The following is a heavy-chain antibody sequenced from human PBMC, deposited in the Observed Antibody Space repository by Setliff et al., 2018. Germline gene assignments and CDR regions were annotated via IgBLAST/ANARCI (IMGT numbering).Heavy chain of an antibody. CDR3: ARMTGFQYIDV. J-gene: IGHJ6*03. Sequence: SETLSLTCAVSGFSISSGYYWGWFRQPAGKELEWIGQIYTSWSTIYNPSLKSRVTILLDTSKNQFSLTLTSVTAADTAVYYCARMTGFQYIDVWGKGTTVTVSS. D-gene: IGHD3-3*01. V-gene: IGHV4-61*09. CDR2: IYTSWST. CDR1: GFSISSGYY.